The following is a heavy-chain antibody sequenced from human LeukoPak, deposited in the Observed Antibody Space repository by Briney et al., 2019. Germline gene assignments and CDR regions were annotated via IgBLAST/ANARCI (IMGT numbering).Heavy chain of an antibody. D-gene: IGHD3-22*01. CDR2: IIPIFDIA. CDR3: ARSSWYHDSSGYYYFDY. J-gene: IGHJ4*02. CDR1: GYTFTGYY. V-gene: IGHV1-69*10. Sequence: SVKVSCKASGYTFTGYYMQWVRQAPGQGLEWMGGIIPIFDIANYAQKFQGRVTITADKSTSTAYMELSSLRSEDTAVYYCARSSWYHDSSGYYYFDYWGQGTLVTVSS.